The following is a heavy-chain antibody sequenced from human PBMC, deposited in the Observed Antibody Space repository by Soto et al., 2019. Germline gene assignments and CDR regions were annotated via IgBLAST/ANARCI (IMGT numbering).Heavy chain of an antibody. CDR1: GFTFSTYW. J-gene: IGHJ4*02. V-gene: IGHV3-7*04. Sequence: ESGGGLVQPGGSLRLSCAASGFTFSTYWMTWVRQAPGKGTEWVTHIRPDGSEKAYVDSVEGRFTISRDNPENSLYVQMSCVRVDATAEYYRAREGWGLMHDCWCLGTLLTVSS. D-gene: IGHD2-8*01. CDR2: IRPDGSEK. CDR3: AREGWGLMHDC.